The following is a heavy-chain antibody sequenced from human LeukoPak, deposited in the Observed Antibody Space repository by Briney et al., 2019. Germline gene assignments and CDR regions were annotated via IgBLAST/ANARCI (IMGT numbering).Heavy chain of an antibody. Sequence: GASMKVSCKASRYTFTGSYMHWVRQAPGQGLEWMGWINPNSGDTKYAQKFQGRVTMTRDTSISTAYMELNRLRSDDTAVYYCARGIGDDFDYWGQGTLVTVSS. CDR1: RYTFTGSY. V-gene: IGHV1-2*02. CDR3: ARGIGDDFDY. J-gene: IGHJ4*02. CDR2: INPNSGDT. D-gene: IGHD4-17*01.